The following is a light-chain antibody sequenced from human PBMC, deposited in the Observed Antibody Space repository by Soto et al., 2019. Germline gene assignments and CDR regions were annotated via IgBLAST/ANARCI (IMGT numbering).Light chain of an antibody. CDR1: SSNIGSNT. J-gene: IGLJ2*01. Sequence: QSVLTQPPSASGTPGQRVTISCSGRSSNIGSNTVNWYQQLPGTAPKLLIYSNNQRPSGVPDRFSGSKSGTSASLAISGLQCEDEAEYYCAAWDDSLSGVVFGGGTKLTVL. CDR3: AAWDDSLSGVV. CDR2: SNN. V-gene: IGLV1-44*01.